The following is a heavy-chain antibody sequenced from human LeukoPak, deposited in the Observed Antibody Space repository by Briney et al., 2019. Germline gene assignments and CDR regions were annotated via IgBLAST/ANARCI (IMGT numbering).Heavy chain of an antibody. J-gene: IGHJ6*02. CDR1: GGSITNYY. CDR2: IFSSGSS. CDR3: ARDGLQQSYYCGLDI. D-gene: IGHD3/OR15-3a*01. Sequence: SETLSLTCTVSGGSITNYYWSWIRQPAGKGLEWLGRIFSSGSSNYNPSLKNRVTLSVDTSKNQFSLNLSSVTAADTAVYYCARDGLQQSYYCGLDIWGQGTMVTVSS. V-gene: IGHV4-4*07.